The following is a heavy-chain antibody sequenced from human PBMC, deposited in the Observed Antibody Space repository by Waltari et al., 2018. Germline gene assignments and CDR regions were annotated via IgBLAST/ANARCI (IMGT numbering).Heavy chain of an antibody. CDR3: ATTPRNWNYYYYGMDV. CDR2: TRVSGTNI. CDR1: GITFSIYE. Sequence: EVQLVESGGGLVQPGGSLRLSCVVSGITFSIYEMNWVRQAPGKGREWVAYTRVSGTNIYYADSVKGRFTISRDDVKNSLFLQMNSLRAEDAGVYYCATTPRNWNYYYYGMDVWGQGTTVTVSS. V-gene: IGHV3-48*03. D-gene: IGHD1-1*01. J-gene: IGHJ6*02.